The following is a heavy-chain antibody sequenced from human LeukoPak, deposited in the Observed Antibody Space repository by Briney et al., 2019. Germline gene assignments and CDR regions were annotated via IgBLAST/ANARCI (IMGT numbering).Heavy chain of an antibody. CDR1: GDSISSYY. V-gene: IGHV4-4*07. CDR3: ARCDRYGGNTEFLFDY. J-gene: IGHJ4*02. CDR2: IYTSGST. Sequence: SETLSLTCTVSGDSISSYYWSWIRQPAGKGLEWIGRIYTSGSTNYNPSLKSRVTISVDTSKNQFSLKLSSVTAADTAVYYCARCDRYGGNTEFLFDYWGQGTLVTVSS. D-gene: IGHD4-23*01.